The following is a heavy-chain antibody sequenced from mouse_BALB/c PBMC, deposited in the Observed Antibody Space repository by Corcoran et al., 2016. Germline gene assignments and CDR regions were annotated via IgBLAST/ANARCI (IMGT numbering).Heavy chain of an antibody. D-gene: IGHD4-1*01. CDR1: GFTFTSYW. Sequence: QVQLQQSGAELMKPGASVKISCKATGFTFTSYWIEWVKQRPGHGLEWSGEIFPRSGSTNYNENFKGKATFTADYSSNTAYMQLSSLTSEDSAVYYCARNWDGFFGGWGAGTTVTVSS. V-gene: IGHV1-9*01. J-gene: IGHJ1*01. CDR2: IFPRSGST. CDR3: ARNWDGFFGG.